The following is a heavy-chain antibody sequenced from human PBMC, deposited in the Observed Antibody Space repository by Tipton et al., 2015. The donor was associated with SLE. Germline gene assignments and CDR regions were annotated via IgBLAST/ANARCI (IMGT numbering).Heavy chain of an antibody. CDR2: IRFDGNKE. CDR3: AKDWGLIAGFFDL. Sequence: GSLRLSCAASGFTFSSSGMHWVRQAPGKGLEWVAFIRFDGNKEYYADTVEGRFTISRDNSKNTLSLQLNSLRDEDTALYYCAKDWGLIAGFFDLWGRGTLVTVSS. CDR1: GFTFSSSG. V-gene: IGHV3-30*02. J-gene: IGHJ2*01. D-gene: IGHD3-16*02.